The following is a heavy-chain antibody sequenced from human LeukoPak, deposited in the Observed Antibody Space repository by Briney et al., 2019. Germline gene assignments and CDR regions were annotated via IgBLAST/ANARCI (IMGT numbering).Heavy chain of an antibody. CDR2: ISGSGGST. CDR3: AKAAYYGSGSYQVDY. CDR1: GFTFSSFA. V-gene: IGHV3-23*01. Sequence: GGSLRLSCAASGFTFSSFAVTWVRQSPGKGLEWVSAISGSGGSTYYADSVKGRFTISRDNSKNTLYVQMNSLRADDTAVYYCAKAAYYGSGSYQVDYWGQGTLVTVSS. J-gene: IGHJ4*02. D-gene: IGHD3-10*01.